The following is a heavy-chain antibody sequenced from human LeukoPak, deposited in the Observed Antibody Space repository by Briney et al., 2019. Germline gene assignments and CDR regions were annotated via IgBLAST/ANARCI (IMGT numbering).Heavy chain of an antibody. V-gene: IGHV3-7*04. CDR2: IKEDGSAK. J-gene: IGHJ4*02. CDR1: GLMFSSYW. D-gene: IGHD2-2*01. CDR3: AKDLPAAYFDY. Sequence: GGSLRLSCAASGLMFSSYWMSWVRQAPGKGLEWVANIKEDGSAKYYVDSVKGRFSISRDNAKNSLYLQMNSLGAEDTAVYYCAKDLPAAYFDYWGQGTLVTVSS.